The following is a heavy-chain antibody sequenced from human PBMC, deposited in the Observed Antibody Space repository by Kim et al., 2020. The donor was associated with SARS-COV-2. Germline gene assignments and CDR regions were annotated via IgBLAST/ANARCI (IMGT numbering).Heavy chain of an antibody. CDR3: XRDGGRXGGXXQLDP. CDR1: GFTFSSYA. J-gene: IGHJ5*02. Sequence: GGSRRLSCAASGFTFSSYAMHWVRQAPGKGLEWVAVXSYDGSNKYYADSVKGRFTISRXXSKNTLYLQMNSLRAEDTXVDYCXRDGGRXGGXXQLDPXG. D-gene: IGHD2-15*01. CDR2: XSYDGSNK. V-gene: IGHV3-30*04.